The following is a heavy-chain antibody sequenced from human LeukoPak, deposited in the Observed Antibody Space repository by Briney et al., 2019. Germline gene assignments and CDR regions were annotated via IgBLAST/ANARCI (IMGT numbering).Heavy chain of an antibody. D-gene: IGHD4-23*01. CDR2: ISSSGVAT. V-gene: IGHV3-64D*09. CDR3: VKDRWAES. Sequence: PGGSLRLPCSVSGFTFRDFAMHWVRQAPGKGLEYVSSISSSGVATYYADSVKGRFTISRDNYKNTLYLQMSSLRAEDTAVYYCVKDRWAESSGEASLVTVSS. CDR1: GFTFRDFA. J-gene: IGHJ5*02.